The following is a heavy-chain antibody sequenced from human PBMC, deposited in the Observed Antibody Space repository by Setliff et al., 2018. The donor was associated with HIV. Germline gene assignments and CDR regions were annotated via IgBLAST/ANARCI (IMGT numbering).Heavy chain of an antibody. J-gene: IGHJ4*02. D-gene: IGHD3-22*01. CDR1: GYTFTSYY. Sequence: ASVKVSCKASGYTFTSYYMHWVRQAPGQGLEWMGIINPGGGSTNYAQKLQGRVTMTTDTSTSTAYMELRSLRSDDTAVYYCARGAYYYDSSGYYPLYFDYWGQGTLVTVSS. CDR2: INPGGGST. CDR3: ARGAYYYDSSGYYPLYFDY. V-gene: IGHV1-46*01.